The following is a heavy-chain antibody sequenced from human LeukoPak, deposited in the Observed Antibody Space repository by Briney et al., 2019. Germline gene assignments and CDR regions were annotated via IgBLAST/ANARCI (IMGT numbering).Heavy chain of an antibody. V-gene: IGHV5-51*01. J-gene: IGHJ6*02. CDR1: GYSFGTYW. CDR2: IYPGDSDT. D-gene: IGHD2-21*02. CDR3: ARREYCADDCTVHCSLYYGLDV. Sequence: GESLKISCKGSGYSFGTYWIAWVRQMPGKGLEWMGIIYPGDSDTRYSPSFQGQVTISADKSISTAYLQWSSLKASDSAKYYCARREYCADDCTVHCSLYYGLDVWGQGTTVTVSS.